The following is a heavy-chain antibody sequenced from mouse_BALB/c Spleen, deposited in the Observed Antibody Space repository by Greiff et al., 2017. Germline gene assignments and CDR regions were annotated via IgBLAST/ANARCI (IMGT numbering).Heavy chain of an antibody. Sequence: QVQLKESGPGLVAPSQSLSITCTVSGFSLTSYGVHWVRQPPGKGLEWLGVIWAGGSTNYNSALMSRLSISKDNSKSQVFLKMNSLQTDDTAMYYCARDPYYYGSSYGEVDYWGQGTTLTVSS. CDR3: ARDPYYYGSSYGEVDY. CDR2: IWAGGST. D-gene: IGHD1-1*01. J-gene: IGHJ2*01. V-gene: IGHV2-9*02. CDR1: GFSLTSYG.